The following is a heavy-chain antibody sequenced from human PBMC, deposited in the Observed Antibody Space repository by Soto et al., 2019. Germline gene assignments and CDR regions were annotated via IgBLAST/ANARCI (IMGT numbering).Heavy chain of an antibody. D-gene: IGHD1-26*01. CDR1: GGSISSGDYY. CDR3: ARWDNRPLWELWSPNFDY. V-gene: IGHV4-30-4*01. J-gene: IGHJ4*02. CDR2: IYYSGST. Sequence: SETLSLTCTVSGGSISSGDYYWSWIRQPPGKGLEWIGYIYYSGSTYYNPSLKSRVTISVDTSKNQFSLKLSSVTAADTAVYYCARWDNRPLWELWSPNFDYWGQGTLVTVSS.